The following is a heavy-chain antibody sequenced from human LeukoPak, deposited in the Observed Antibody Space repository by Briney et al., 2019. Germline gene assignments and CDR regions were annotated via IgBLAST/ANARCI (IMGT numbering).Heavy chain of an antibody. CDR1: GGSVSSGSYY. D-gene: IGHD6-13*01. CDR2: IYYSGST. V-gene: IGHV4-61*01. Sequence: SETLSLTCTVSGGSVSSGSYYWSWIRQPPGKGLEWIGYIYYSGSTDYNPSLKSRVTISVDTSKNQFSLKLSSVTAADTAVYYCARDARGAAAADDPFDIWGQGTMVTVSS. CDR3: ARDARGAAAADDPFDI. J-gene: IGHJ3*02.